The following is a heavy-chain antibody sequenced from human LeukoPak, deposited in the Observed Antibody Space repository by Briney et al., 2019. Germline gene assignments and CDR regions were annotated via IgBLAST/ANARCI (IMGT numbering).Heavy chain of an antibody. V-gene: IGHV3-21*01. Sequence: GGSLRLSCAASGFTFSSYSMNWVRQAPGKGLEWASSFSSDYMYYADSVRGRFTISRDNAKNSLYLQMNSLRAEDTAVYYCARGSGSFDFDYWGQGTLVTVSS. D-gene: IGHD1-26*01. CDR1: GFTFSSYS. CDR2: FSSDYM. J-gene: IGHJ4*02. CDR3: ARGSGSFDFDY.